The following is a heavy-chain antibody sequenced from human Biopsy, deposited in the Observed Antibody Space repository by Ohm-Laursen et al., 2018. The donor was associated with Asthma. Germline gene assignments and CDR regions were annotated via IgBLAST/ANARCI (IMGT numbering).Heavy chain of an antibody. V-gene: IGHV1-69*10. Sequence: SVKVSCKASGDSFSNYAISWVRQAPGQGLEWMGGLSPMIGRANYAQKFQGRVTISADIFTKTAYLEVSSLRSDDTAVYYCASPSSSREILYYYYNMDIWGQGTTVTV. CDR1: GDSFSNYA. D-gene: IGHD6-13*01. J-gene: IGHJ6*02. CDR3: ASPSSSREILYYYYNMDI. CDR2: LSPMIGRA.